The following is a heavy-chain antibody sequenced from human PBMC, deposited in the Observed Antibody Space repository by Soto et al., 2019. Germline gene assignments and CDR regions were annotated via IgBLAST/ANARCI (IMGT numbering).Heavy chain of an antibody. D-gene: IGHD4-17*01. V-gene: IGHV3-15*01. CDR2: IKSKTDGGTT. CDR1: GFTFSDAR. Sequence: EVQLVESGGGLVTPGESLRLSCAASGFTFSDARMTWVRQAPGKGLEWVGRIKSKTDGGTTDYGAPVKGRFTISRDDSKNTLDLQMNSLKTEDTAVYYCIGTNYGDYGAYWGQGTLVTVSS. J-gene: IGHJ4*02. CDR3: IGTNYGDYGAY.